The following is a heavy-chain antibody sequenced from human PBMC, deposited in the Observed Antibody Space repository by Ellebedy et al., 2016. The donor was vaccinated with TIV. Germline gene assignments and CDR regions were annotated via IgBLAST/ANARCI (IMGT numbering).Heavy chain of an antibody. CDR2: IYHSWTT. V-gene: IGHV4-4*02. Sequence: MPSETLSLTCAVSGASIISTRWWSWVRQPPGKGLEWIWEIYHSWTTNYNPSLKTQVTIPVDKSNNHDSRKLNSVTAADTAVYYCARVGGATLDYWGQGNLVTVSS. J-gene: IGHJ4*02. CDR1: GASIISTRW. CDR3: ARVGGATLDY. D-gene: IGHD1-26*01.